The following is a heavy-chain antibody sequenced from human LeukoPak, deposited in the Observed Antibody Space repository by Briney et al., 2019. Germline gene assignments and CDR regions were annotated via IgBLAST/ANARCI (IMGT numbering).Heavy chain of an antibody. CDR3: ARDFIVVVPAAIKTHRGNWFDP. D-gene: IGHD2-2*01. Sequence: SETLSLTCAVYGGSFSDYYWSWIRQPPGKGLEWIGEINHSGSTNYNPSLKSRVIISEDTSKNQFSLKLSSVTAADTAVHFCARDFIVVVPAAIKTHRGNWFDPWGQGTLVTVSS. J-gene: IGHJ5*02. CDR2: INHSGST. V-gene: IGHV4-34*01. CDR1: GGSFSDYY.